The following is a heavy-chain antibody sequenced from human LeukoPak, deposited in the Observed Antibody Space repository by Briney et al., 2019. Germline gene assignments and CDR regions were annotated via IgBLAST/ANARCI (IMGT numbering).Heavy chain of an antibody. CDR1: GYSFTSYW. CDR2: IDPGDSDT. V-gene: IGHV5-51*01. CDR3: ARQPPAGSGGYYYSMDV. D-gene: IGHD3-10*01. J-gene: IGHJ6*03. Sequence: PGESLKISCKGSGYSFTSYWIGWVRQMPGKGLGWMGIIDPGDSDTRYSPSFQGQVTISADKSISTAYLQWSSLKASDTAMYSCARQPPAGSGGYYYSMDVWGKGTTVTVSS.